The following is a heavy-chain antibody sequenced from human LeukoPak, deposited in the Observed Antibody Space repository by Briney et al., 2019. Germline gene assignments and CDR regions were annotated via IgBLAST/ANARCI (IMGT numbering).Heavy chain of an antibody. Sequence: PGGSLRLSCAASGFTFSSYSMNWVRQAPGKGLEWVSSISSSSSYIYYADSVKGRFTISRDNAKNSLYLQMNSLRAEDTALYYCAKVLVYYYDSSGYPDAFDIWGQGTMVTVSS. CDR2: ISSSSSYI. V-gene: IGHV3-21*04. CDR3: AKVLVYYYDSSGYPDAFDI. CDR1: GFTFSSYS. J-gene: IGHJ3*02. D-gene: IGHD3-22*01.